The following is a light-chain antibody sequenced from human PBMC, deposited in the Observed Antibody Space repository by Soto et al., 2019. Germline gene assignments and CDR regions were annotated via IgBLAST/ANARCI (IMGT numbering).Light chain of an antibody. J-gene: IGLJ1*01. CDR1: SSDVGGYNY. V-gene: IGLV2-11*01. CDR3: CSYAGRSYV. Sequence: QSVLTQPRSVSGTPGQSVTISCTGTSSDVGGYNYASWYQQDPGKVPKLMIYDVSKRPSGVPDRFSGSKSGNTASLTISGLQAEDEADYYCCSYAGRSYVFGTGTKLTVL. CDR2: DVS.